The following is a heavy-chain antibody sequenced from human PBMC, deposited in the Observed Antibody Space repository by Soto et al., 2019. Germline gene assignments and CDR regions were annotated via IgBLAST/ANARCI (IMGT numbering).Heavy chain of an antibody. CDR2: ISGSGGST. Sequence: EVQLLESGGGLVQPGGSLRLSCAASGFTFSSYAMRWVRQAPGKGLEWVSAISGSGGSTYYGDPVKGRFTISRDNSKNTLYLQMTSLWAEDTALYYCGKRVFGIWGQGTMVTVSS. CDR3: GKRVFGI. J-gene: IGHJ3*02. CDR1: GFTFSSYA. V-gene: IGHV3-23*01.